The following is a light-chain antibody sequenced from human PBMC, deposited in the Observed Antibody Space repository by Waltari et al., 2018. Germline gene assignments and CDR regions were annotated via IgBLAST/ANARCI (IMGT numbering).Light chain of an antibody. CDR3: QVWDSSSDPL. J-gene: IGLJ3*02. CDR2: DDN. Sequence: SYVLSQPPSVSVAPGRRARITCGGALVQTGGVPGYQHRSGQPPILVIYDDNDRPPGIPERFSGSSSGNTATLTISRVEAGDEAYYYCQVWDSSSDPLFGGGTKLTVL. V-gene: IGLV3-21*03. CDR1: LVQTGG.